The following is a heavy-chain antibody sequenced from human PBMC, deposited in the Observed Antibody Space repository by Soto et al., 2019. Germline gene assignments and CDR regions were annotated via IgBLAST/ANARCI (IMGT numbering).Heavy chain of an antibody. Sequence: ASETLSLTCAVYGGSFSGYYWIWIRQPPGKGLEWIGEINHSGSTNYNPSLKSRVTISVDTSKNQFSLKLSSVTAADTAVYYCAREVSWYYYYGMDVWGQGTTVTVSS. CDR2: INHSGST. CDR3: AREVSWYYYYGMDV. CDR1: GGSFSGYY. V-gene: IGHV4-34*01. J-gene: IGHJ6*02. D-gene: IGHD3-10*01.